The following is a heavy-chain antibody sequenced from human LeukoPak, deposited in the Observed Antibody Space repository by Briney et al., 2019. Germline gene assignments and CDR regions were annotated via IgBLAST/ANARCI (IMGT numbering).Heavy chain of an antibody. V-gene: IGHV3-30*14. Sequence: GGSLRLSCAASGFTFSSYAMHWVRQAPGKGLEWVAVISYDGSNKYYADSVKGRFTISRDNSKNTLYLQMNSLRAEDTAVYYCAINFEMAYYAYWGQGTLVTVSS. CDR1: GFTFSSYA. CDR3: AINFEMAYYAY. J-gene: IGHJ4*02. D-gene: IGHD5-24*01. CDR2: ISYDGSNK.